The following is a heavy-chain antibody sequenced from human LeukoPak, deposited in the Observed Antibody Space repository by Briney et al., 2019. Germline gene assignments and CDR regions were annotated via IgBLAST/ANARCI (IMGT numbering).Heavy chain of an antibody. D-gene: IGHD3-10*01. Sequence: GGSLRLSCAASGFTFSSYWMSWVRQAPGKGLEWVANIKQDGSEKYYVDSVKGRFTISRDNAKNSLYLQMNSLRAEDTAVYYCARDYGSGSYYIDPDAFDIWGQGTMVTVSS. CDR2: IKQDGSEK. CDR3: ARDYGSGSYYIDPDAFDI. CDR1: GFTFSSYW. V-gene: IGHV3-7*01. J-gene: IGHJ3*02.